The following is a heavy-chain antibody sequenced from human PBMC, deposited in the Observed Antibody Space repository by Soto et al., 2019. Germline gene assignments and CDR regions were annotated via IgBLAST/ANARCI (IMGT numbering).Heavy chain of an antibody. CDR3: ARDAMTTRHLDYYYYGMDV. J-gene: IGHJ6*02. CDR2: ISYDGSNK. CDR1: GFTFSSYA. Sequence: GGSLRLSCAASGFTFSSYAMHWVRQAPGKGLEWVAVISYDGSNKYYADSVKGRFTISRDNSKNTLYLQMNSLRAEDTAVYYCARDAMTTRHLDYYYYGMDVWGQGTTVTVSS. V-gene: IGHV3-30-3*01. D-gene: IGHD4-17*01.